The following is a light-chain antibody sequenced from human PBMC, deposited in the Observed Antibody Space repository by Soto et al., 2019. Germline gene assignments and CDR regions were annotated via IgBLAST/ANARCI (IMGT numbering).Light chain of an antibody. CDR2: EVG. J-gene: IGLJ2*01. CDR3: SSYTGDTTPV. CDR1: SNDVGGYAY. V-gene: IGLV2-14*01. Sequence: QSVLTQPASVSGSPGQSITISCTGTSNDVGGYAYVSWYQQYPGKAPKLVISEVGNRPSGVSHRFSGSRSGNTASLTISGLQAEDEADYYCSSYTGDTTPVFGGGTKVTVL.